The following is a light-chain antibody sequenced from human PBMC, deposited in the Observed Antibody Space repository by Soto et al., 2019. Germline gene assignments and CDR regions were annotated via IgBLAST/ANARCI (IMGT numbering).Light chain of an antibody. CDR2: CAS. J-gene: IGKJ2*01. Sequence: DIVMTQSPDSLAVSLGERATINCKSSQNLLSNSNNNHYLAGYQQKPGQPPKLLTYCASSRETGVPDRISGSGSATDFTLTSSNLQAEDVAVYYCQQYYSPPRYTCGQGTKLEIK. CDR3: QQYYSPPRYT. V-gene: IGKV4-1*01. CDR1: QNLLSNSNNNHY.